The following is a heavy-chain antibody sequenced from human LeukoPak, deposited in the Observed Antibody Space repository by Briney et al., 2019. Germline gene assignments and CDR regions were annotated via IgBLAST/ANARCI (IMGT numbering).Heavy chain of an antibody. CDR2: INPNSGGT. CDR1: GYTFTDYY. CDR3: ARAHSSLRLYFFDC. J-gene: IGHJ4*02. D-gene: IGHD6-6*01. Sequence: ASVKVSCKASGYTFTDYYMHWVRQAPGQGLEWMGWINPNSGGTNFAQKFQGRVTMTGDTSISTAYMELSSLTSADAAVYYCARAHSSLRLYFFDCWGQGTLITVSS. V-gene: IGHV1-2*02.